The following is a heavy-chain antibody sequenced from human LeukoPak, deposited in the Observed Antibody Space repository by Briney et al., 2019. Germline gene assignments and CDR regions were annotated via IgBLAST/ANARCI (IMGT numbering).Heavy chain of an antibody. CDR2: LNPNSDNT. V-gene: IGHV1-8*01. CDR3: AREGGGSSYRNWFDP. D-gene: IGHD3-16*01. CDR1: GYTFTTYD. Sequence: ASVKVSCKTSGYTFTTYDINWVRQATGQGLEWMGWLNPNSDNTASAQSFQGRLTLTRNTSISTVYMELSSLRSEDTAVYYCAREGGGSSYRNWFDPWGQGTLVTVSS. J-gene: IGHJ5*02.